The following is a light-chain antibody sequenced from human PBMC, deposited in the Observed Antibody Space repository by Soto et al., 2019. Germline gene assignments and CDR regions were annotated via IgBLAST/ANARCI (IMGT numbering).Light chain of an antibody. J-gene: IGKJ2*01. CDR2: GTS. V-gene: IGKV3-20*01. Sequence: EIVLTQSPGTLSLSPGDRATLSCRASQSVTNYYFAWYQQRPAQAPRLLIYGTSNRATGIPDRFSVSGSGTVFTFTISILESEDFAVYCCQQYHTSPFTFGRWTKLEF. CDR1: QSVTNYY. CDR3: QQYHTSPFT.